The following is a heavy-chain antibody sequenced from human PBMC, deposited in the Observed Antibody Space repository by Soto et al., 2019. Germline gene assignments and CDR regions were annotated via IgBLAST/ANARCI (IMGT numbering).Heavy chain of an antibody. CDR2: IFYSGST. D-gene: IGHD1-26*01. Sequence: QVQLQESGPGLVKPSQTLSLTCSVSGGSINSGGYYWTWIRQHPGKGLEWIGNIFYSGSTSYNPALKSPLNILIDPSKTHFSLRLTSVTAADTAVYYCARNSVSKKIDFWGQGTLVTVSS. V-gene: IGHV4-31*01. J-gene: IGHJ4*02. CDR3: ARNSVSKKIDF. CDR1: GGSINSGGYY.